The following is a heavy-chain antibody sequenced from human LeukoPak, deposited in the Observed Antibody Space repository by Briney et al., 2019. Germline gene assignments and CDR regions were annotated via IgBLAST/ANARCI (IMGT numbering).Heavy chain of an antibody. CDR2: MNPNSGNT. D-gene: IGHD3-10*01. CDR1: GYTFTSYD. CDR3: ARDMHGSGANAV. J-gene: IGHJ4*02. V-gene: IGHV1-8*01. Sequence: ASVKVSCKASGYTFTSYDINWVRQATGQGLEWMGWMNPNSGNTGYAQKFQGRVTMTRNTSISTAYMELRSLRSDDTAVYYCARDMHGSGANAVWGQGTLVTVSS.